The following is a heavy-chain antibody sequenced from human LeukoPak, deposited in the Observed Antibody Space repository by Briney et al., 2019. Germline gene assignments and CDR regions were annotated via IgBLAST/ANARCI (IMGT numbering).Heavy chain of an antibody. D-gene: IGHD2-2*01. V-gene: IGHV1-2*02. CDR3: ARVRYCSSTSCSTAYYYYGMDV. CDR1: GYTFTGYY. J-gene: IGHJ6*02. Sequence: ASVKVSCKASGYTFTGYYMHWVRQAPGQGLEWMRWINPNSGGTNYAQKFQGRVTMTRDTSISTAYMELSRLRSDDTAVYYCARVRYCSSTSCSTAYYYYGMDVWGQGTTVTVSS. CDR2: INPNSGGT.